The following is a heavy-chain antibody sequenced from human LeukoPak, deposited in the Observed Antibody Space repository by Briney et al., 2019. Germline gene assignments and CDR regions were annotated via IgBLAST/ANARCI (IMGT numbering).Heavy chain of an antibody. J-gene: IGHJ6*03. CDR2: ISGSGGST. Sequence: GGSLRLSCAASGFTFSSYAMSWVRQAPGKGLEWVSAISGSGGSTYYADSVKGRFTISRDNSKNTLYLQVNILRAEDTAVYYCAKFDGVQLWLPYYYYYMDVWGKGTAVTVSS. D-gene: IGHD5-18*01. V-gene: IGHV3-23*01. CDR1: GFTFSSYA. CDR3: AKFDGVQLWLPYYYYYMDV.